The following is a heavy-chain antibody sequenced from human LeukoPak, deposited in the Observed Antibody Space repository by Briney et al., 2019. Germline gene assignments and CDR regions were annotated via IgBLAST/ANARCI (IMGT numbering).Heavy chain of an antibody. Sequence: PGGSLRLSCAASGFTFSSYAMSWVRQAPGKGLEWVSAISGSGGSTYYADSVKGRFTISRDNSKNTLYMQMNSLRAEDTAVYYCAKDSYDSSGSRYDYWGQGTLVTVSS. CDR3: AKDSYDSSGSRYDY. V-gene: IGHV3-23*01. CDR1: GFTFSSYA. J-gene: IGHJ4*02. D-gene: IGHD3-22*01. CDR2: ISGSGGST.